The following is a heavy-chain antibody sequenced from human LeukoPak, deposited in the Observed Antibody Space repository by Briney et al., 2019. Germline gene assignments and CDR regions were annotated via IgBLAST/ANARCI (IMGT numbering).Heavy chain of an antibody. J-gene: IGHJ6*03. V-gene: IGHV3-23*01. CDR2: ISASGHYT. CDR3: AKDGSWGDYYFYFYIDV. CDR1: GFTFSNSA. Sequence: GGSLRLSCEASGFTFSNSAMSWVRQAPGKGLEWVSGISASGHYTYNADSAKGRFTISRDNSKNTLYLQMNSLRAEDTALYFCAKDGSWGDYYFYFYIDVWAKGPRSPSP. D-gene: IGHD3-16*01.